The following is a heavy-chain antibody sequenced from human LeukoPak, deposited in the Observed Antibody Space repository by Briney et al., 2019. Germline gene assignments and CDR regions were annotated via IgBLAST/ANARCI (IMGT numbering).Heavy chain of an antibody. D-gene: IGHD3-10*01. V-gene: IGHV3-23*01. Sequence: PGGSLRLSCAAYGFTFSSNAMNWVRQAPGKGLEWVAAIYGRGETTYYADLVKGRFTISRDNSKNTLYLQMNSLRAEDTAVYYCAKTAMIKVIINTYPKGLNYWGQGTLVTVSS. CDR1: GFTFSSNA. J-gene: IGHJ4*02. CDR3: AKTAMIKVIINTYPKGLNY. CDR2: IYGRGETT.